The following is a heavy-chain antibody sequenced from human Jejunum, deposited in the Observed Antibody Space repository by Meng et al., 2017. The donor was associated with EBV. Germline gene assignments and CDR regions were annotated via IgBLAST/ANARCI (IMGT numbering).Heavy chain of an antibody. J-gene: IGHJ4*02. V-gene: IGHV6-1*01. D-gene: IGHD5-18*01. CDR2: TYYSSKWYN. CDR3: ARRLQTDGFDW. Sequence: QLHLQQSAPCLVKPPPTLTPTCSTSRHSVPSNTATWDWIMQSPSRGLEWLGRTYYSSKWYNHYAVSVKSRIPVNPDTSKNQFSLQLNSVTPEDTAVYYCARRLQTDGFDWWGQGTLVTVSS. CDR1: RHSVPSNTAT.